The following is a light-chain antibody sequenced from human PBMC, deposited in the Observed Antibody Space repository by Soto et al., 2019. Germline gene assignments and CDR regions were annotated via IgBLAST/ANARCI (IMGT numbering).Light chain of an antibody. J-gene: IGKJ1*01. CDR3: GQFVSAPPRT. CDR2: DAF. CDR1: QSVGRY. V-gene: IGKV3-20*01. Sequence: IVLTQSPATLSLSPGERATLFCRASQSVGRYLAWYQQKPGQAPRLLIYDAFNRATGIPARFSGSGSGTDFTLTISRLEPEDFAVYYCGQFVSAPPRTFGQGTKVDIK.